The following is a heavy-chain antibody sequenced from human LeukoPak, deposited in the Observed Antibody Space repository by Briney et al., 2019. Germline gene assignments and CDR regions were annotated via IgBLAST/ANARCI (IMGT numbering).Heavy chain of an antibody. J-gene: IGHJ4*02. CDR1: GFTVSSIY. V-gene: IGHV3-53*01. D-gene: IGHD7-27*01. Sequence: GGSLRLSCAASGFTVSSIYMNWVRHAPGKGLERVSLIYSGGSTYYADSVKGRFTISRDNSKNTLYLQMNSLRAEDTAVYYCARDRTGDCLFDYRGQGTLVSVSS. CDR3: ARDRTGDCLFDY. CDR2: IYSGGST.